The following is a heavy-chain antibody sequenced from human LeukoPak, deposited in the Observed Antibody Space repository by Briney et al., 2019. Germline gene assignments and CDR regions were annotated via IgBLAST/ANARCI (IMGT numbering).Heavy chain of an antibody. CDR1: GFTFSSYG. V-gene: IGHV3-33*01. D-gene: IGHD1-26*01. Sequence: GRPLRLSCAASGFTFSSYGMHWVRRAPGKGLEGVAVIWYDGSNKYYAVSVKGRFTISRDNSKNTLYLQMNSLRAEDTAVYCCASDFSGSYETDYWGQGTLVTVSS. CDR3: ASDFSGSYETDY. J-gene: IGHJ4*02. CDR2: IWYDGSNK.